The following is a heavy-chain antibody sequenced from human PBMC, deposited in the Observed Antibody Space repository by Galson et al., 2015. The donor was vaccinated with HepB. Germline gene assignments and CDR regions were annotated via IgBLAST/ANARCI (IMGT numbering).Heavy chain of an antibody. D-gene: IGHD3-22*01. CDR1: GYTFNNYA. Sequence: SVKVSCKASGYTFNNYAISWVRQAPGQGLEWVGGIIPIFGTANYAQNFRGRVTITADKSTSTAYMELRSLKSEDTSVYYCAREARYYYDSSGYYAFDYWGQGTLVTVSS. CDR2: IIPIFGTA. CDR3: AREARYYYDSSGYYAFDY. V-gene: IGHV1-69*06. J-gene: IGHJ4*02.